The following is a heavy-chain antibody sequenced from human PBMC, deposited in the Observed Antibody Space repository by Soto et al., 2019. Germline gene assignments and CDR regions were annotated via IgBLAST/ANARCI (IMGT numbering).Heavy chain of an antibody. J-gene: IGHJ4*02. Sequence: SVKVSCKASGGTFSSYAISWVRQAPGQGLEWMGGIIPIFGTANYAQKFQGRVTITADESTSTAYMELSSLRSEDTAVYYCARAIGMKQQLIDYWGQGTLVTVSS. CDR3: ARAIGMKQQLIDY. D-gene: IGHD6-13*01. CDR2: IIPIFGTA. CDR1: GGTFSSYA. V-gene: IGHV1-69*13.